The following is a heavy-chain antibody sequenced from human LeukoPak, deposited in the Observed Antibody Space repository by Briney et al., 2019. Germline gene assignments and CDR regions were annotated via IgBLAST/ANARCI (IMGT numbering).Heavy chain of an antibody. CDR3: ARQYSGYDFPGFVDY. CDR2: TYYSGST. D-gene: IGHD5-12*01. Sequence: SETLSLTCTVSGGSISSSSYYWGWIRQPPGKGLEWIGSTYYSGSTYYNPSLKSRVTISVDTSKNQFSLKLSSVTAADTAVYYCARQYSGYDFPGFVDYWGQGTLVTVSS. V-gene: IGHV4-39*01. CDR1: GGSISSSSYY. J-gene: IGHJ4*02.